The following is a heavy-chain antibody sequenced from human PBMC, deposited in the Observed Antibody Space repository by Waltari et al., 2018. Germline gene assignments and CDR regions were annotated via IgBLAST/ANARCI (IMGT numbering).Heavy chain of an antibody. J-gene: IGHJ5*02. V-gene: IGHV3-74*01. CDR2: MKSDGTDI. Sequence: EVQLLESGGGVVPPGGSLPPSCADPRFPFGIGYWMPWVRQAPGKGLEWVSRMKSDGTDIKYADSVQGRITISRDNAKNTLYLQIDSLRVEDTAMYYCARDLSSGQGWLDPWGQGTLVTVSS. CDR3: ARDLSSGQGWLDP. CDR1: RFPFGIGYW. D-gene: IGHD6-19*01.